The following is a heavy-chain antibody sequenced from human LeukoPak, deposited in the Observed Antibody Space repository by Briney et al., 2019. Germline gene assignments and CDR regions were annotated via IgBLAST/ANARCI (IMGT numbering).Heavy chain of an antibody. CDR1: EFTFSSYA. V-gene: IGHV3-23*01. Sequence: GGSLRLSCAASEFTFSSYAMYWVRQAPGKGLEWISGIFGSGGSTHYADSVKGRFTISRDNSKNTVYLQMNSLRAEDTAVYYCAKTTTGYSSGRYPGWPVDYWGQGTLVTVSS. CDR3: AKTTTGYSSGRYPGWPVDY. J-gene: IGHJ4*02. CDR2: IFGSGGST. D-gene: IGHD6-19*01.